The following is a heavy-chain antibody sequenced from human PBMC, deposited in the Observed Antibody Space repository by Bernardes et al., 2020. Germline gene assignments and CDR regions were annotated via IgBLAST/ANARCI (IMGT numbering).Heavy chain of an antibody. CDR2: IKQDGSEK. V-gene: IGHV3-7*01. CDR1: GFTVSSYW. CDR3: ARESSDYFDY. J-gene: IGHJ4*02. Sequence: GSLRPSCAASGFTVSSYWMSWVRQAPGKGLEWVANIKQDGSEKYYVDSVKGRFTISRDNAKNSLYLQMNSLRAEDTAVYYCARESSDYFDYWGQGTLVTVSS.